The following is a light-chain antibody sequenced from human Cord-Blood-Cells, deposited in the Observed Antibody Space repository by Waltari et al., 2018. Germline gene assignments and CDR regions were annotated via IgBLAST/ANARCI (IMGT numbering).Light chain of an antibody. Sequence: GDRFTITCRASQGISSALAWYQQKPGKAPKLLIYDASSLESGVPSRFSGSGSGTDCTLTISSLQPEDFATDYCQQFNSYPRTFGQGTKVEIK. CDR1: QGISSA. CDR2: DAS. CDR3: QQFNSYPRT. J-gene: IGKJ1*01. V-gene: IGKV1-13*02.